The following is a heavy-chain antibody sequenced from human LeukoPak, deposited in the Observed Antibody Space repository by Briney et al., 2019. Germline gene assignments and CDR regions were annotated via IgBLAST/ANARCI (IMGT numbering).Heavy chain of an antibody. CDR3: TRRGFDS. V-gene: IGHV5-51*01. CDR1: GYHFPNYW. J-gene: IGHJ4*02. CDR2: IDPRASGT. Sequence: GESLKISCQGAGYHFPNYWIGWVRKLPGTGVESMGIIDPRASGTSYCPSFQGHVVISVDKSINTAYLQLSSLKVSDSAMYFCTRRGFDSWGQGTQVTVSS.